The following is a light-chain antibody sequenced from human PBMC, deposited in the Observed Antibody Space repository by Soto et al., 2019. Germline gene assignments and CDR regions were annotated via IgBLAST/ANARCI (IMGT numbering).Light chain of an antibody. V-gene: IGKV1-33*01. CDR3: QQYDSVFT. CDR2: GAS. J-gene: IGKJ5*01. Sequence: DIQMTQSPSSLSASVGDRVTITCQARQDITNYLNWYQQKPGKAPNLLIYGASNLETGVPSRFGGSGSWRDFTFTISSLQADDIETYFCQQYDSVFTFGQGTRLEIK. CDR1: QDITNY.